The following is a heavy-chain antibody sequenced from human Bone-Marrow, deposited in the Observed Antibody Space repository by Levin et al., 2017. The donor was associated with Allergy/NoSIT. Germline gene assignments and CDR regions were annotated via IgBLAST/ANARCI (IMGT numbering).Heavy chain of an antibody. CDR2: INNDGSDT. CDR3: ARDLPHNWFDP. V-gene: IGHV3-74*01. J-gene: IGHJ5*02. Sequence: SGGSLRLSCAASGFTFNRYWMHWVRQTPGKGLVWVSRINNDGSDTTYADSVKGRFTISRDNAKNTLYLQMNSLRAEDTAVYHCARDLPHNWFDPGGQGTLVTVSA. CDR1: GFTFNRYW.